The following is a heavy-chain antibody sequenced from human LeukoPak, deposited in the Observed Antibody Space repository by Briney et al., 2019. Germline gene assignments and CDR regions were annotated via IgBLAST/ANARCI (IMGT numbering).Heavy chain of an antibody. CDR2: ISYDGSNK. J-gene: IGHJ6*02. V-gene: IGHV3-30*04. CDR3: AKGLGHEYVWGTSYGMDV. D-gene: IGHD3-16*01. CDR1: GFTFSSYA. Sequence: GRSLRLSCAASGFTFSSYAMHWVRQAPGKGLEWVAVISYDGSNKYYADSVKGRFSISRDNSRNTLYLQMNSLRAEDTAVYYCAKGLGHEYVWGTSYGMDVWGQGTTVTVSS.